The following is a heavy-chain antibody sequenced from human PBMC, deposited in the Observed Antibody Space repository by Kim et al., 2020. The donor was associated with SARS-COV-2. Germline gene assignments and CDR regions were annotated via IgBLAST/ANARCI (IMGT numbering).Heavy chain of an antibody. J-gene: IGHJ1*01. D-gene: IGHD6-19*01. CDR2: ISYDGSNK. Sequence: GGSLRLSCAASGFTFSSYGMHWVRHAPGKGLEWVAVISYDGSNKYYADSVKGRFTISRDNSKNTLYLQMNSLRAEDTAVYYCAKDYSSGWYGDFQHWGQGTLVTVSS. CDR1: GFTFSSYG. V-gene: IGHV3-30*18. CDR3: AKDYSSGWYGDFQH.